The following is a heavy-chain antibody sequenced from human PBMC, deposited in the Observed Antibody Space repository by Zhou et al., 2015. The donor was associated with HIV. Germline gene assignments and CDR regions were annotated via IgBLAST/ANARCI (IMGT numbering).Heavy chain of an antibody. CDR2: IWYDGSNK. V-gene: IGHV3-33*01. CDR1: GFTFSSYG. Sequence: QVQLVESGGGVVQPGRSLRLSCAASGFTFSSYGMHWVRQAPGKGLEWVAVIWYDGSNKYYADSVKGRFTISRDNSKNTLYLQMNSLRAEDTAVYYCARDTLYSSSDAEYFQHWARAPWSPSPQ. D-gene: IGHD6-6*01. CDR3: ARDTLYSSSDAEYFQH. J-gene: IGHJ1*01.